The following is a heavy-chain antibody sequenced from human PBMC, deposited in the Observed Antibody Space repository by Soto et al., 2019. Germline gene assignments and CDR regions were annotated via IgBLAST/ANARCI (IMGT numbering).Heavy chain of an antibody. D-gene: IGHD3-22*01. CDR2: IYHSGST. J-gene: IGHJ4*02. CDR1: GGSISSADHY. CDR3: ARGGERITMIVVAPDY. Sequence: SETLSLTCSVSGGSISSADHYWSWIRQPPGKGLEWIGSIYHSGSTYYNPSLKSRVTISVDTSKNQFSLKLSSVTAADTAVYYCARGGERITMIVVAPDYWGQGTLVTVSS. V-gene: IGHV4-38-2*02.